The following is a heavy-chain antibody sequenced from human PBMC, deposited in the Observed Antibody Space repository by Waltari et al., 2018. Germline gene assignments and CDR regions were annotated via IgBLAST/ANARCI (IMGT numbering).Heavy chain of an antibody. V-gene: IGHV4-31*01. Sequence: QVHLQESGPGLVKPQQTLARNRTVSGDYLKSANYYWSWIRQLPEKGLEWIGYHSHSGTAYYTPSLKDLVTMSIDPSKIQFSLRLSSVTTADTAVYFCARGHDYYFDYWGQGILVAVSS. J-gene: IGHJ4*02. D-gene: IGHD4-17*01. CDR2: HSHSGTA. CDR1: GDYLKSANYY. CDR3: ARGHDYYFDY.